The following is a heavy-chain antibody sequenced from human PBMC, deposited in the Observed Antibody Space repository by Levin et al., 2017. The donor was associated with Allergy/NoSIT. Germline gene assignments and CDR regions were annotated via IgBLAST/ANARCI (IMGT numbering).Heavy chain of an antibody. CDR3: AKGGDMDV. CDR1: GFPFSTYG. Sequence: PGGSLRLSCAASGFPFSTYGIYWVRQAPGKGLEWVALITSDGSVKFYADSAKGRFTISRDNSRETLYLQMNSLRPDDTAIYYCAKGGDMDVWGKGTTVIVSS. CDR2: ITSDGSVK. V-gene: IGHV3-30*18. J-gene: IGHJ6*03.